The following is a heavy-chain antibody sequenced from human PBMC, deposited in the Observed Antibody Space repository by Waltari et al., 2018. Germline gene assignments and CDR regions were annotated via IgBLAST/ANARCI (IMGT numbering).Heavy chain of an antibody. D-gene: IGHD5-12*01. J-gene: IGHJ3*01. Sequence: QLQLQESGPGLVKPSETLSLTCSVSGASITSTKHYGGWIRQPPGQGLEWIATISYNGATYSSPSLRGRVTVYRDTSMNYVSLKLGSVTAADTAVYYCATYIGASVGTAAFDVWGQGTMVTVSS. V-gene: IGHV4-39*02. CDR3: ATYIGASVGTAAFDV. CDR2: ISYNGAT. CDR1: GASITSTKHY.